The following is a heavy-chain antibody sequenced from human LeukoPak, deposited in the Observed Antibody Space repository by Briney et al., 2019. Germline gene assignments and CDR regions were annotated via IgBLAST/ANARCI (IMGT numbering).Heavy chain of an antibody. D-gene: IGHD6-13*01. Sequence: SVKVSCKASGGTFSSYGITWVRQAPGQGLEWMGGIIPMFGTPNYAQKFQGRVTITADESTSTAYMELSSLRSEDTAVYYCARERVGQQQLVRYFDYWGQGTLVTVSS. J-gene: IGHJ4*02. CDR2: IIPMFGTP. CDR3: ARERVGQQQLVRYFDY. CDR1: GGTFSSYG. V-gene: IGHV1-69*13.